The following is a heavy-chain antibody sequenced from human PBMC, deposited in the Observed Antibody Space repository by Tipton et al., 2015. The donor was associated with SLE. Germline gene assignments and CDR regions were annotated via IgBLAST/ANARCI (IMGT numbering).Heavy chain of an antibody. V-gene: IGHV4-59*04. Sequence: TLSLTCTVSGGSISSYYWSWIRQPPGKGLEWIGSIHHRGYTYYNPSLKSRVTMSLDTSENYFSLKLSSVTAADTAVYYCAKEGGYVVRDNYWGQGTLVTVSS. CDR3: AKEGGYVVRDNY. J-gene: IGHJ4*02. CDR1: GGSISSYY. CDR2: IHHRGYT. D-gene: IGHD2-15*01.